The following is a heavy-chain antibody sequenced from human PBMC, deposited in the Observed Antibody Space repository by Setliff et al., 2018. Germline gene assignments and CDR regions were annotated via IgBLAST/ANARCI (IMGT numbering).Heavy chain of an antibody. J-gene: IGHJ4*02. Sequence: SVKVSCKASGGTFSNYCISWVRQAPGQGLEWMGGIMPKFGTPNRSQKFQGRVTMTASTPLSTAYMELTGLTSEDTAVYFCARGNRDGYIPFGHWGQGTRVTVSS. V-gene: IGHV1-69*06. D-gene: IGHD5-12*01. CDR2: IMPKFGTP. CDR1: GGTFSNYC. CDR3: ARGNRDGYIPFGH.